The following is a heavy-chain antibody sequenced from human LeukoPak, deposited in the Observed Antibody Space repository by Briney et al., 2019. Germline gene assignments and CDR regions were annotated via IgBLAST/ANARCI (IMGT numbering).Heavy chain of an antibody. D-gene: IGHD6-13*01. CDR3: AKGPYSSRWYAYYSDY. Sequence: GGSLRLSCAAAGFTFSSYGRHWVRQAPGKGLEWVAVISYDGSNKYYADSVKGRFTISRDNSKNTLYLQMNSLRAEDTAVYYCAKGPYSSRWYAYYSDYWGQGTLVTVSS. CDR2: ISYDGSNK. V-gene: IGHV3-30*18. CDR1: GFTFSSYG. J-gene: IGHJ4*02.